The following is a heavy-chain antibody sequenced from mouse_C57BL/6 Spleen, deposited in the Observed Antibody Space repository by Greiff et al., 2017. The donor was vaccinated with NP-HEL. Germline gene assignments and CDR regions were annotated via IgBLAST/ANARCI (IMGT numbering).Heavy chain of an antibody. Sequence: QVQLKQPGAELVKPGASVKMSCKASGYTFTSYWINWVKQRPGQGLEWIGDIYPGSGSTNYNEKFKSKATLTVDTSSSTAYMQHISLSSEDSAVYYCARDISGFGWFAYWGQVTLVTVSA. CDR3: ARDISGFGWFAY. CDR2: IYPGSGST. CDR1: GYTFTSYW. D-gene: IGHD3-2*02. V-gene: IGHV1-55*01. J-gene: IGHJ3*01.